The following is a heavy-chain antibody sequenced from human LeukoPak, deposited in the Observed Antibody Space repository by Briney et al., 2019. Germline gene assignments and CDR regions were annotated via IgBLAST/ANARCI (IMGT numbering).Heavy chain of an antibody. Sequence: ASVKVSCKASGYSFTGYHIHWVRQAPGQGLEWMGYINPNIGGTDYAQKFQGRVTITRDTSISTAYMELSGLRSDDTAVYYCARLAAPRDYWGQGTLVTVSS. CDR2: INPNIGGT. V-gene: IGHV1-2*02. CDR3: ARLAAPRDY. CDR1: GYSFTGYH. J-gene: IGHJ4*02. D-gene: IGHD6-6*01.